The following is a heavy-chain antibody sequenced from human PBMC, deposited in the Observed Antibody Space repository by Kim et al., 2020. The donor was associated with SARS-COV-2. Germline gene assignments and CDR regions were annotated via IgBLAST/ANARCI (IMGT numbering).Heavy chain of an antibody. Sequence: GGSLRLSCAASGFTFSSYAMHWVRQAPGKGLEWLAVISYDGNNKYYADSVKGRFTISRDNSKNTLYLQMNSLRAEDTAVYNCARVGVGATTGFDYWGQGTLVTVSS. CDR1: GFTFSSYA. D-gene: IGHD1-26*01. CDR3: ARVGVGATTGFDY. V-gene: IGHV3-30*04. J-gene: IGHJ4*02. CDR2: ISYDGNNK.